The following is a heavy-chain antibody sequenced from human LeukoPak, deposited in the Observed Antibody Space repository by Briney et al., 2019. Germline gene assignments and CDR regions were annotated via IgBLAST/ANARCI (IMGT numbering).Heavy chain of an antibody. D-gene: IGHD2-15*01. J-gene: IGHJ4*02. CDR1: GGSISSYY. CDR3: ARVDRLQDIVVVVPYYFDY. CDR2: IYYSGST. Sequence: SETLSLTCTVSGGSISSYYWSWIRQPPGGGVEGIGYIYYSGSTNYNPSLKSRVTISVDTSTNQFSLKLSSVTAADTAVYYCARVDRLQDIVVVVPYYFDYWGQGTLVTVSS. V-gene: IGHV4-59*01.